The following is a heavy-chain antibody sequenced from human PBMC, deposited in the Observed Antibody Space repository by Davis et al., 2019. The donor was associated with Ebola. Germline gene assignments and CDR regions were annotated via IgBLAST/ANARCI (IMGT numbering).Heavy chain of an antibody. CDR1: GGSISSYY. V-gene: IGHV4-59*08. Sequence: GSLRLSCTVSGGSISSYYWSWIRQPPGKGLEWIGYIYYSGSTNYNPSLKSRVTISVDTSKIQFSLKLSSVTAADTAVYYCARSGLLWFGELFFSSNWFDPWGQGTLVTVSS. CDR3: ARSGLLWFGELFFSSNWFDP. J-gene: IGHJ5*02. CDR2: IYYSGST. D-gene: IGHD3-10*01.